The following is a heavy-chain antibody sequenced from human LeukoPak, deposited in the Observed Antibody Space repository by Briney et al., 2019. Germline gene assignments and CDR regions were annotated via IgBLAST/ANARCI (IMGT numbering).Heavy chain of an antibody. CDR2: IKQDGSEK. V-gene: IGHV3-7*01. D-gene: IGHD3-10*01. J-gene: IGHJ4*02. CDR1: GFTVSSNY. CDR3: AREHIPYYYGSGSYPNYFDY. Sequence: PGGSLRLSCAASGFTVSSNYMSWVRQAPGKGLEWVANIKQDGSEKYYVDSVKGRFTISRDNAKNSLYLQMNSLRAEDTAVYYCAREHIPYYYGSGSYPNYFDYWGQGTLVTVSS.